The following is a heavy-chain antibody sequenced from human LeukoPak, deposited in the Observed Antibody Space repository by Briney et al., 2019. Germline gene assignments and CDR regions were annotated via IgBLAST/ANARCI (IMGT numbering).Heavy chain of an antibody. CDR2: INEDGGER. CDR3: ARGGNLEN. Sequence: GGSLRLSCAASGFTLNRYWMSWVRQAPGKGLEWVANINEDGGERHYVNSVKGRFTISRDNAKNSLYLQMNSLRAEDTAVYYCARGGNLENWGGGTLVTVSS. V-gene: IGHV3-7*01. CDR1: GFTLNRYW. D-gene: IGHD1-14*01. J-gene: IGHJ4*02.